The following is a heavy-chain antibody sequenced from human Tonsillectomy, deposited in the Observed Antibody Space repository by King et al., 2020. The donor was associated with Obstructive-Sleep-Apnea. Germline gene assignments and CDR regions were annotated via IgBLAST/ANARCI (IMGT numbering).Heavy chain of an antibody. D-gene: IGHD5-12*01. CDR3: ARLSGYDYDY. CDR1: GGSISSSSYY. CDR2: FYYSGST. J-gene: IGHJ4*02. Sequence: QLQESGPGLVKPSETLSLTCTVSGGSISSSSYYWGWIRLPPGKGLEWIGSFYYSGSTYYNPSLKSRVTISVDTSKNQFSLKLSSVTAADTAVYYCARLSGYDYDYWGQGTLVTVSS. V-gene: IGHV4-39*01.